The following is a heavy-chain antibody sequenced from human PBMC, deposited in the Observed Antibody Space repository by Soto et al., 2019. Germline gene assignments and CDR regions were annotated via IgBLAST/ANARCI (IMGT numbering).Heavy chain of an antibody. V-gene: IGHV3-9*01. CDR1: GFTFSSYS. D-gene: IGHD6-19*01. J-gene: IGHJ4*02. CDR3: AKDGGSGWYDY. CDR2: ISWNSGSI. Sequence: PGGSLRLSCAASGFTFSSYSMHWVRQAPGKGLEWVSGISWNSGSIGYADSVKGRFTISRDNAKNSLYLQMNSLRAEDTALYYCAKDGGSGWYDYWGQGTLVTVSS.